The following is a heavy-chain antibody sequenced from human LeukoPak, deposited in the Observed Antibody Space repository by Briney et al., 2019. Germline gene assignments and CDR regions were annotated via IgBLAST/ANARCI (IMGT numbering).Heavy chain of an antibody. V-gene: IGHV3-30*18. CDR2: ISYDEITK. D-gene: IGHD6-6*01. CDR3: AKEETIVSSYWYFDL. Sequence: GGSLRLSCAASGFSFSSYGMHWVRQAPGKGLEWVAVISYDEITKHHADSVKGRFTISRDNSKNTLYLQMNSLRDEDTAVYYCAKEETIVSSYWYFDLWGRGTLVTVSS. J-gene: IGHJ2*01. CDR1: GFSFSSYG.